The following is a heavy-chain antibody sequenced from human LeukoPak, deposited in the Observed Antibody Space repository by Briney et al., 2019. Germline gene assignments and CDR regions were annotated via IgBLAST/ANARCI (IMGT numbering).Heavy chain of an antibody. J-gene: IGHJ4*02. CDR1: GSTFSSYW. CDR2: INSDGSST. CDR3: AKYSSGWFIPLDY. V-gene: IGHV3-74*01. D-gene: IGHD6-19*01. Sequence: GGSLRLSCAASGSTFSSYWMHWVRQAPGKELVWVSRINSDGSSTSYADSVKGRFTISRDNAKNTLYLQMNSLRAEDTAIYYCAKYSSGWFIPLDYWGQGTLVTVSS.